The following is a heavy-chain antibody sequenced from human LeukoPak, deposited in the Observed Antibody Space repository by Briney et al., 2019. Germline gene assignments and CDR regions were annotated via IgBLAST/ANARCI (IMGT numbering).Heavy chain of an antibody. J-gene: IGHJ4*02. CDR2: ISSSSSYI. CDR3: ARDPRNRYFDWLSPSGEFDY. V-gene: IGHV3-21*01. CDR1: GFTFSSYS. Sequence: PGGSLRLSCAASGFTFSSYSMNWVRQAPGKGLEWVSSISSSSSYIYYADSVKDRFTISRDNAKNSLYLQMNSLRAEDTAVYYCARDPRNRYFDWLSPSGEFDYWGQGTLVTVSS. D-gene: IGHD3-9*01.